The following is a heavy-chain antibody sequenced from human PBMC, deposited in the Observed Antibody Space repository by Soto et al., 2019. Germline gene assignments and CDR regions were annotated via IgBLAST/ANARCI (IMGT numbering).Heavy chain of an antibody. CDR3: ARADDEPKRYYYYYYYMDV. J-gene: IGHJ6*03. CDR1: GFTFSSYW. Sequence: PGGSLRLSCAASGFTFSSYWMSWVRQAPGKGLEWVANIKQDGSEKYYVDYVKGRFTISRDNAKNSLYLQMNSLRAEDTAVYYCARADDEPKRYYYYYYYMDVWGKGTTVTVSS. CDR2: IKQDGSEK. V-gene: IGHV3-7*01. D-gene: IGHD3-16*01.